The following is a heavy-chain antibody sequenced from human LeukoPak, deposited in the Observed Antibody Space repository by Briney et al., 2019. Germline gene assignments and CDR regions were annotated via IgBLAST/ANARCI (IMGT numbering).Heavy chain of an antibody. CDR2: IYHSGST. D-gene: IGHD6-19*01. V-gene: IGHV4-30-2*01. CDR1: GGSISSGGYY. J-gene: IGHJ4*02. CDR3: ARGIAVAAGRGYFDY. Sequence: SETLSLTCTVSGGSISSGGYYWSWIRQPPGKGLEWIGYIYHSGSTYYNPSLKSRVTISVDRSKNQFSLKLSSVTAADTAVYYCARGIAVAAGRGYFDYWGQGTLVTVSS.